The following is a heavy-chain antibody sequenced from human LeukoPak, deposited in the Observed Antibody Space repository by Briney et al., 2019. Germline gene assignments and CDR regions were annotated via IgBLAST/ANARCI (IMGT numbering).Heavy chain of an antibody. J-gene: IGHJ4*02. CDR3: ANGRTAMVAYFDY. V-gene: IGHV3-48*03. D-gene: IGHD5-18*01. CDR2: IGSSDSTT. CDR1: GFTFSSYE. Sequence: GGSLRLSCVASGFTFSSYEMNWVRQAPGKGLEWLSYIGSSDSTTHYADSVKGRFTISRDNAKNSLYLQMNSLRVEDTAVYYCANGRTAMVAYFDYWGQGTLVTVSS.